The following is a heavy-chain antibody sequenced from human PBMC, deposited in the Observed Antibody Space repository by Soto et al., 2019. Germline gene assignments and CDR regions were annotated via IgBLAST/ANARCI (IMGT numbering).Heavy chain of an antibody. V-gene: IGHV4-34*01. J-gene: IGHJ5*02. Sequence: SETLSLTCAVYGGSFSGYYWSWIRQPPGKGLEWIGEINHSGSTNYNPSLKSRVTISVDTSKNQFSLKLSSVTAADTAVYYCARSYWGTGNWFDPWGQGTLVTVSS. D-gene: IGHD7-27*01. CDR2: INHSGST. CDR3: ARSYWGTGNWFDP. CDR1: GGSFSGYY.